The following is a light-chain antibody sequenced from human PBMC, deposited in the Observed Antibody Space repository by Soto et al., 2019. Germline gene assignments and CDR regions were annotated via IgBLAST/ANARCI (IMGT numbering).Light chain of an antibody. V-gene: IGLV2-8*01. J-gene: IGLJ3*02. CDR2: EVN. CDR3: NSYAGSNNWV. Sequence: QSVLTQPPSASGSPGQSVTISCTGTSSDVGGYNYVSWYQQHPGKDPKLMIYEVNKRPSGVPDRFSGSKSGNTASLTVSGLQAEDEAEYYCNSYAGSNNWVFGGGTKLTVL. CDR1: SSDVGGYNY.